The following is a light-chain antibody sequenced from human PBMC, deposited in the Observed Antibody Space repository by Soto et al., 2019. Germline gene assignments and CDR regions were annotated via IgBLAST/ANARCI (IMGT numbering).Light chain of an antibody. CDR3: SSYAGSNNKV. J-gene: IGLJ3*02. Sequence: QSALTQPPSASGSPGQSVTISCTGTSSDVGGYNYVSWYKQHPGKAPKLMMYEVSKRPSGVPDRFSGSKSGNTASLTVSGLQAEDEADYYCSSYAGSNNKVFGGGTKLTVL. CDR1: SSDVGGYNY. V-gene: IGLV2-8*01. CDR2: EVS.